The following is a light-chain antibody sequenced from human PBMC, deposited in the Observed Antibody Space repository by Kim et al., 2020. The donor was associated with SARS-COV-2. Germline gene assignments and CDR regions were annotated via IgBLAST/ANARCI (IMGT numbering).Light chain of an antibody. Sequence: LSPWERATLSCRASQRVSSGYLAWYQQKPGQPPRLLIYGASSRATGIPDRFSGSGSGTDFTLTISRLEPEDFAVYYCQQYGSSVTFGQGTKVDIK. J-gene: IGKJ1*01. CDR3: QQYGSSVT. CDR1: QRVSSGY. V-gene: IGKV3-20*01. CDR2: GAS.